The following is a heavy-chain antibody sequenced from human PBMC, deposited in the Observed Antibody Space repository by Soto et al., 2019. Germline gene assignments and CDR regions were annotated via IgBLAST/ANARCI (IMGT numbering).Heavy chain of an antibody. D-gene: IGHD5-12*01. J-gene: IGHJ3*02. Sequence: VSCKASGYTFTSYGISWVRQAPGQGLEWMGWISAYNGNTNYAQKLQGRVTMTTDTSTSTAYMELRSLRSDDTAVYYCARDPTNIVATTPGPFDIWGQGTMVTVSS. CDR1: GYTFTSYG. CDR2: ISAYNGNT. V-gene: IGHV1-18*01. CDR3: ARDPTNIVATTPGPFDI.